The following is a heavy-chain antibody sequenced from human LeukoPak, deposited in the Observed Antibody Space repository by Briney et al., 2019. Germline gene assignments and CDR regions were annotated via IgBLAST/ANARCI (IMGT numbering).Heavy chain of an antibody. CDR3: AKVVFMDY. CDR1: GFAFSTFG. CDR2: ISVSGGST. J-gene: IGHJ4*01. D-gene: IGHD2-15*01. V-gene: IGHV3-23*01. Sequence: GESLRLSCAASGFAFSTFGMSWVRQAPGKGLEWVSAISVSGGSTNYADSVKGRFTISRDNSKNTLYLQMNSLRAADTAVYYCAKVVFMDYWGHGTLVTVSS.